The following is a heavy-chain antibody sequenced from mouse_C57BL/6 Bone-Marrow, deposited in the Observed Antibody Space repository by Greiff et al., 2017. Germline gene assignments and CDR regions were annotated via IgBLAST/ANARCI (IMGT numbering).Heavy chain of an antibody. J-gene: IGHJ2*01. CDR3: ASQIYNGNFEGYFDY. D-gene: IGHD2-1*01. CDR2: IYPSDSET. V-gene: IGHV1-61*01. CDR1: GYTFTSYW. Sequence: QVQLQQPGAELVRPGSSVKLSCKASGYTFTSYWMDWVKQRPGQGLEWIGNIYPSDSETHYNQKFKDKATLTVDKSSSTAYMQLSGLTSVDSAVYDCASQIYNGNFEGYFDYWGQGTTLTVSS.